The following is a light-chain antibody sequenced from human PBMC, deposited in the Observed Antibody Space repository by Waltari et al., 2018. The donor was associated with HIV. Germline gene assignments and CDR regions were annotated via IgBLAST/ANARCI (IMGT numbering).Light chain of an antibody. V-gene: IGLV1-40*01. CDR3: QSDDSSYVV. CDR1: RSNIGAGYD. J-gene: IGLJ2*01. Sequence: QSVLTQPPSVSGAPGQRVTISCTGSRSNIGAGYDVHWYRQFPGTAPKLLIYGNSNRPSGVPDRFSGSKSGTSASLAITGLQAEDEADYYCQSDDSSYVVFGGGTKLTVL. CDR2: GNS.